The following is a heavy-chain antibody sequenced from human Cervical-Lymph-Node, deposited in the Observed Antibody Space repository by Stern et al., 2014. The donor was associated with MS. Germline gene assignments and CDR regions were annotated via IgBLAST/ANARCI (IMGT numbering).Heavy chain of an antibody. J-gene: IGHJ3*01. V-gene: IGHV3-30*07. CDR1: GFTFTTFA. D-gene: IGHD6-13*01. CDR3: ARARGSTWHDAFDV. CDR2: VSWDGSGS. Sequence: QMQLVQSGGGVVQPGGCLRLACAASGFTFTTFAMHWVRQAPGKGLEWVAVVSWDGSGSYYADSVKGRFTISRDNSKNTLYLQMSSLRSEDTAVFYCARARGSTWHDAFDVWGQGTVVTVSP.